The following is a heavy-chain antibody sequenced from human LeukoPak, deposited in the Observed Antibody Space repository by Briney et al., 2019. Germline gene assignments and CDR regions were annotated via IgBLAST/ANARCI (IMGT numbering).Heavy chain of an antibody. CDR2: ISGSGGST. CDR1: GFTFSSYA. CDR3: AKVPVPANRYYDILTGTFDY. Sequence: GESLKISCAASGFTFSSYAMSWVRQAPGKGLEWVSIISGSGGSTYYADSVKGRFTISRDNSKNTLYLQMNSLRAEDTAVYYCAKVPVPANRYYDILTGTFDYWGQGTLVTVSS. J-gene: IGHJ4*02. D-gene: IGHD3-9*01. V-gene: IGHV3-23*01.